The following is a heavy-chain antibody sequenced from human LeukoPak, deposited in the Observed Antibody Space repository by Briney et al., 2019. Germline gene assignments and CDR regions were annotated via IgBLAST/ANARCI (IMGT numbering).Heavy chain of an antibody. CDR2: INHRGST. CDR1: GGSFTDYY. D-gene: IGHD6-6*01. V-gene: IGHV4-34*01. J-gene: IGHJ4*02. Sequence: SETLSLTCAVYGGSFTDYYWSWIRQPPGKGLEWIGEINHRGSTNYNSSLRSRVTISVDRSKNQFSLKLSSVTAADTAVYFCARVPHTTSSIDYWGQGAPVTVSS. CDR3: ARVPHTTSSIDY.